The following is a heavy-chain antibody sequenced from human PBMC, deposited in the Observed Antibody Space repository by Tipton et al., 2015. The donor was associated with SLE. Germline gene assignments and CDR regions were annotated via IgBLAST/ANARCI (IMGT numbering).Heavy chain of an antibody. Sequence: GSLRLSCAASGFTFSDYGMHWVRQAPGKGLEWVAFIRYDGDNKYYADSVKGRFTISRDISKNTLYLQMNSLRAEDTAVYYCARDGGPYRDYWGQGTLVTVSS. CDR1: GFTFSDYG. D-gene: IGHD3-16*01. J-gene: IGHJ4*02. CDR2: IRYDGDNK. V-gene: IGHV3-30*02. CDR3: ARDGGPYRDY.